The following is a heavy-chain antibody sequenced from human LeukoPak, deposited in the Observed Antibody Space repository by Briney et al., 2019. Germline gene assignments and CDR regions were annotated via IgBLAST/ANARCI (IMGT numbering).Heavy chain of an antibody. D-gene: IGHD3-3*01. CDR3: AKDGLQFSEWLPPLGY. Sequence: GGSLRLSCAASGFTFNSYAMSWVRQAPGKGLEWVSLISGNAGSTYYADSVKGRFTISRDITKNTLYLQMNSLRAEDTAVYYCAKDGLQFSEWLPPLGYWGQGTLVTVSS. CDR1: GFTFNSYA. J-gene: IGHJ4*02. CDR2: ISGNAGST. V-gene: IGHV3-23*01.